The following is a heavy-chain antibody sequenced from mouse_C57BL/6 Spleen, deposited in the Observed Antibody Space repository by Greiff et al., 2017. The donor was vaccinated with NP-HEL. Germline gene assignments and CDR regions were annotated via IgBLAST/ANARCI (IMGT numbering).Heavy chain of an antibody. D-gene: IGHD1-1*01. CDR2: INPSSGYT. J-gene: IGHJ1*03. CDR1: GYTFTSYW. Sequence: VKLMESGAELAKPGASVKLSCKASGYTFTSYWMHWVKQRPGQGLEWIGYINPSSGYTKYNQKFKDKATLTADKSSSTAYMQLSSLTYEDSAVYYCARNYYGSSGYFDVWGTGTTVTVSS. CDR3: ARNYYGSSGYFDV. V-gene: IGHV1-7*01.